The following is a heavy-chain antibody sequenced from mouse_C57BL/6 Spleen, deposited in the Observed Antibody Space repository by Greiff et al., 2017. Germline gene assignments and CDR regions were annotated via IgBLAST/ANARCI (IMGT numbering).Heavy chain of an antibody. V-gene: IGHV3-6*01. D-gene: IGHD2-3*01. J-gene: IGHJ2*01. CDR3: ARDLDGYYY. CDR2: ISYDGSN. CDR1: GYSITSGYY. Sequence: EVKLQESGPGLVKPSQSLSLTCSVTGYSITSGYYWNWIRQFPGNKLEWMGYISYDGSNNYNPSLKNRISITRDTSKNQFFLKLNSVTTEDTATYYCARDLDGYYYWGQGTTLTVSS.